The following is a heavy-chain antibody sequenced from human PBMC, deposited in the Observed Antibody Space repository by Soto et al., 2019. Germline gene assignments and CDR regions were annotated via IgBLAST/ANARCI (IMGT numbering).Heavy chain of an antibody. CDR1: GFTFSNYA. CDR3: ARDHYSDSSGYWYFCAMDV. CDR2: ISGSGGRT. Sequence: EVQLLESGGGLGQPGGSLRLSCAASGFTFSNYAMNWVRRAPGKGLEWVSVISGSGGRTYYADSVKGRFTISRDNSKNTLYLQMHNLRADDTAVFYCARDHYSDSSGYWYFCAMDVWGQGTTVTVSS. J-gene: IGHJ6*02. D-gene: IGHD3-22*01. V-gene: IGHV3-23*01.